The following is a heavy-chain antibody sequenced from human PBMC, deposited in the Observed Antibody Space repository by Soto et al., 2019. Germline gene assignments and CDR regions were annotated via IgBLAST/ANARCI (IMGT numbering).Heavy chain of an antibody. D-gene: IGHD6-19*01. V-gene: IGHV3-7*01. CDR3: ARHVRGWDAPPQD. CDR1: GFSFGNYW. CDR2: IRNDGSEK. J-gene: IGHJ4*02. Sequence: EVQLVESGGDLVQPGGSLRLSCAVSGFSFGNYWMSWVRQAPGKGLEWVANIRNDGSEKRYVASVKGRFTISRDNAKDSLFLQMSSLRVEDTAVYYCARHVRGWDAPPQDWGQGTLVTVAS.